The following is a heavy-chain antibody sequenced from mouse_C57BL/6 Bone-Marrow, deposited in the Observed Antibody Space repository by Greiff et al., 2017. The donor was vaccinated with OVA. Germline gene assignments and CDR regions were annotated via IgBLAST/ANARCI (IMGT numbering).Heavy chain of an antibody. CDR3: ARTGRIDY. Sequence: QVQLQQPGAELVKPGASVKLSCKASGYTFTSYWMHWVKQRPGRGLEWIGDIYPGSGSTNYNEKFKSKATLTVDTSSSTAYMQLSSLTSEDSAVYYCARTGRIDYWGQGTTLTVSS. V-gene: IGHV1-55*01. CDR1: GYTFTSYW. D-gene: IGHD4-1*01. CDR2: IYPGSGST. J-gene: IGHJ2*01.